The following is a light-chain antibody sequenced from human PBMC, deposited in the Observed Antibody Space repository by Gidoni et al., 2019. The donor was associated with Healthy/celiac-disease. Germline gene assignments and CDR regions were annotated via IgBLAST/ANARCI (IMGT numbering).Light chain of an antibody. V-gene: IGKV3-20*01. CDR1: PSVTHYY. Sequence: IVFSQSPDTLSLSPEERATLSCRASPSVTHYYLAWYQQNHGQAPRCVIYDASNRATGIPDRCSGSGSGPDFTLTISRLEPEDFAFYYCQQSGSSPYTFGQGSKLEIK. CDR3: QQSGSSPYT. CDR2: DAS. J-gene: IGKJ2*01.